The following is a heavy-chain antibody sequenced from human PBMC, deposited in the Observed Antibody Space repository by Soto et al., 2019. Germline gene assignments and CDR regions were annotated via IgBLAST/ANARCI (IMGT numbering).Heavy chain of an antibody. CDR2: SGGST. CDR1: GFTFSSYA. D-gene: IGHD3-22*01. Sequence: GGSLRLSCVASGFTFSSYAMTWVRQAPGKGLEWVSASGGSTYYADSVKGRFTVSRDHSKNTLYLQMNSLRAEDTAVYYCAKAYYYDSSGYSDFFDYWGQGTLVTVSS. J-gene: IGHJ4*02. CDR3: AKAYYYDSSGYSDFFDY. V-gene: IGHV3-23*01.